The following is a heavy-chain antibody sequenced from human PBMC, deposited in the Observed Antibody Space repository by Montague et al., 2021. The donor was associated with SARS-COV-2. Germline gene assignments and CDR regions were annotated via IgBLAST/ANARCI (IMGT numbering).Heavy chain of an antibody. CDR1: GFSLSTSGMC. CDR3: VRIRDYDILTGTDSGLDY. J-gene: IGHJ4*02. CDR2: IDWDDDK. V-gene: IGHV2-70*01. D-gene: IGHD3-9*01. Sequence: PALVKPTQTLTLTCTFSGFSLSTSGMCVSWIRQPPGKALEWLALIDWDDDKYYSTSLKTRLIISKDTSKNQVVLTMTNMDPVDTATYYCVRIRDYDILTGTDSGLDYWGQGTLVTVSS.